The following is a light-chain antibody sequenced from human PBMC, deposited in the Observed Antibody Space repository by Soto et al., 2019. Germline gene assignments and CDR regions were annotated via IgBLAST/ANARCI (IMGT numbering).Light chain of an antibody. CDR1: QDISNY. V-gene: IGKV1-16*02. CDR3: QQYIRYPLT. CDR2: AAS. Sequence: DIQMTQSPSSLSASVGDRVTITCRASQDISNYLAWFQQKPGKVPKSLIYAASSLQSGVPSKFSGSGSGTDFTLTISSLQPEDFATYYCQQYIRYPLTFGGGTKVEIK. J-gene: IGKJ4*01.